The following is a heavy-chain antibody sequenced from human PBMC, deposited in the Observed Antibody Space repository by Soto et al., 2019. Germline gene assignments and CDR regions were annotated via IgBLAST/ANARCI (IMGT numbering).Heavy chain of an antibody. V-gene: IGHV4-59*12. CDR2: IYYSGST. J-gene: IGHJ5*02. D-gene: IGHD6-13*01. CDR1: GGSISSYY. CDR3: ARGDSAAGLRLALRGWFDP. Sequence: QVQLQESGPGLVKPSETLSLTCTVSGGSISSYYWSWIRQPPGKGLEWIGYIYYSGSTNYNPSLKSLVPVAVNTSKNKFSLKLSPVTAADTAVYYCARGDSAAGLRLALRGWFDPWGQGPLVTVSS.